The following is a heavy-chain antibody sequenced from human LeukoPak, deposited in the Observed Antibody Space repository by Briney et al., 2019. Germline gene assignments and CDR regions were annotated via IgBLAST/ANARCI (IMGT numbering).Heavy chain of an antibody. CDR2: ISAYSGNT. Sequence: GGSVTVSCKASGYTFTSYGMSWVRQAPGKGLEWMGWISAYSGNTNYAQTLKGRVTMTRDTSTSTAYMELRSLRSHATAVYYCARGRSGWNYYGSGSYPLVYFDYWGQGTLVTVSS. CDR3: ARGRSGWNYYGSGSYPLVYFDY. D-gene: IGHD3-10*01. V-gene: IGHV1-18*04. J-gene: IGHJ4*02. CDR1: GYTFTSYG.